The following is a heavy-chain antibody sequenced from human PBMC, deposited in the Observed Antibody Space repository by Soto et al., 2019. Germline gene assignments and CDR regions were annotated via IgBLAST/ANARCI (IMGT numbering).Heavy chain of an antibody. D-gene: IGHD6-19*01. J-gene: IGHJ4*02. CDR2: IYYSGST. V-gene: IGHV4-31*03. CDR3: ARGRKQWPLTAPDY. Sequence: PSETLSLTCTVSGGSISSCGYYWSWIRQHPGKGLEWIGYIYYSGSTYYNPSLKSRVTISVDTSKNQFSLKLSSVTAADTAVYYCARGRKQWPLTAPDYWGQGTLVTVSS. CDR1: GGSISSCGYY.